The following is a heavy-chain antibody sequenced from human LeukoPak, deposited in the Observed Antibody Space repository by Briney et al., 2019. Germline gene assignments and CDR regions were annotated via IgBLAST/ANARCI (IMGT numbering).Heavy chain of an antibody. J-gene: IGHJ4*02. CDR3: ARGSPSTPDS. V-gene: IGHV4-59*01. Sequence: PSETLSLTCTVSGGSISSYCWNWIRQPPGKGLEWIGYIHYSGSTYYHPSLKNRVTISLDTSKTKFSLRLSSVTAADTAVYFCARGSPSTPDSWGQGTLVTVSS. CDR1: GGSISSYC. D-gene: IGHD2-15*01. CDR2: IHYSGST.